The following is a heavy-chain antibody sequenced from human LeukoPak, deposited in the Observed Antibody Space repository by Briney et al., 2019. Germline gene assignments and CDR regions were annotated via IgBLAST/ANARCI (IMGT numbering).Heavy chain of an antibody. D-gene: IGHD6-13*01. CDR1: GFTFSSYA. CDR3: AKKWQQLVSPEDYFDY. V-gene: IGHV3-23*01. J-gene: IGHJ4*02. Sequence: GGSLRLSCAASGFTFSSYAMSWVRQAPGKGLEWVSAISGSGGSTYYADSVKGRFTISRDNSKNTLYLQMNSLRAEDTAVYYCAKKWQQLVSPEDYFDYWGQGTLVTVSS. CDR2: ISGSGGST.